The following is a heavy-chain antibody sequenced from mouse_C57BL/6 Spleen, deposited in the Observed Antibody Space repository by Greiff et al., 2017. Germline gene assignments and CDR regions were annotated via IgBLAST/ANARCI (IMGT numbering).Heavy chain of an antibody. CDR2: IDPSDSET. V-gene: IGHV1-52*01. J-gene: IGHJ3*01. CDR1: GYTFTSYW. CDR3: ARGEAYYSNFPLAY. D-gene: IGHD2-5*01. Sequence: VQLQQPGAELVRPGSSVKLSCKASGYTFTSYWMHWVKQRPIQGLEWIGNIDPSDSETHYNQKFKDKATLTVDKSSSTAYMQLSSLTSEDSAVYYCARGEAYYSNFPLAYWGQGTLVTVSA.